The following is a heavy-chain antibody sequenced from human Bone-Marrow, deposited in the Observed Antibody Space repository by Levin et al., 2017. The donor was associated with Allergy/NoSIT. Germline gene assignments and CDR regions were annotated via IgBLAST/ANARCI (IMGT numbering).Heavy chain of an antibody. Sequence: GESLKISCAASGFTFSSYGMHWVRQAPGKGLEWVAMISYDGTNEYHADSVKGRFTISRDNSKNTLYLQMNSLRAEDTAVYYCAKSSTTVTRRWFDPWGQGTLVTVSS. J-gene: IGHJ5*02. D-gene: IGHD4-17*01. V-gene: IGHV3-30*18. CDR1: GFTFSSYG. CDR2: ISYDGTNE. CDR3: AKSSTTVTRRWFDP.